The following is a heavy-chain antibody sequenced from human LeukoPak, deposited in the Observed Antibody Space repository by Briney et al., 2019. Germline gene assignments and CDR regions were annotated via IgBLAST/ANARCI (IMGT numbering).Heavy chain of an antibody. Sequence: GGSLRLSCAASGFTFSSYGMHWVRQAPGKGLEWVAFIRYDGSNKYYADSVKGRFTISRDNSKNTLYLQMNSLRAEDTAVYYCAKVRGAQYYFDYRGQGTLVTVSS. V-gene: IGHV3-30*02. CDR2: IRYDGSNK. J-gene: IGHJ4*02. D-gene: IGHD3-10*01. CDR3: AKVRGAQYYFDY. CDR1: GFTFSSYG.